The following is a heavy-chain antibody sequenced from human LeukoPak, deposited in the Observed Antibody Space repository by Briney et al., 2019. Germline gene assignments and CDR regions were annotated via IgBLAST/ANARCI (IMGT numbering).Heavy chain of an antibody. CDR1: GFTFSSYA. Sequence: GGSLRLSCAASGFTFSSYAMSCVRQAPGKGLEWVSAISGSGGSTYYADSVKGRFTISRDNSKNTLYLQMNSLRAEDTAVYYCAKVRVLWFGESPYYFDYWGQGTLVTVSS. CDR3: AKVRVLWFGESPYYFDY. D-gene: IGHD3-10*01. V-gene: IGHV3-23*01. J-gene: IGHJ4*02. CDR2: ISGSGGST.